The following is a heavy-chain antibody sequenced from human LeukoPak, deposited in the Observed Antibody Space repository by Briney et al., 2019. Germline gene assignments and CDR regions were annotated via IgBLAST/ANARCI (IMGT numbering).Heavy chain of an antibody. J-gene: IGHJ3*01. CDR1: GFTFSDHY. D-gene: IGHD3-16*02. CDR2: IRNKPNSYIT. Sequence: GGSLRLSCAASGFTFSDHYMDWVRQAPGKGLEWVGRIRNKPNSYITEYAASVKGRFTISRDDSENSLYLQMSSLKTEDTAVYYCARVLYRDAFDVWGRGTMVTVSS. CDR3: ARVLYRDAFDV. V-gene: IGHV3-72*01.